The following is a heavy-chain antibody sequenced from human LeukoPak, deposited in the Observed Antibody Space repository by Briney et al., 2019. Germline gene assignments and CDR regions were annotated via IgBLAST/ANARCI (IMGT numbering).Heavy chain of an antibody. Sequence: PSETLSLTCTVSGGSISSYYWSWIRQPPGKGLEWIGYIYYSGSTNYNPSLKSRVTISVDTSKNQFSLKLSSVTAADTAVYYCARQRSVVVAATHSYYYYGMDVWGQGTTVTVSS. CDR3: ARQRSVVVAATHSYYYYGMDV. CDR1: GGSISSYY. V-gene: IGHV4-59*08. D-gene: IGHD2-15*01. J-gene: IGHJ6*02. CDR2: IYYSGST.